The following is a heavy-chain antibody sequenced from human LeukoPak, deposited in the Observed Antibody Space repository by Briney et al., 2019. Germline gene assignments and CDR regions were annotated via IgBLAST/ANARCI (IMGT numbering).Heavy chain of an antibody. V-gene: IGHV1-69*13. J-gene: IGHJ4*02. D-gene: IGHD2-2*01. CDR3: ASLLVPATPNQSRDY. CDR1: GGTFSSYA. Sequence: SVKVSCKASGGTFSSYAISWVRQAPGQGLEWMGGIIPIFGTANYAQKFQGRVTITADESTSTAYMELSSLRSEDTAVYYCASLLVPATPNQSRDYWGQGTLVIVSS. CDR2: IIPIFGTA.